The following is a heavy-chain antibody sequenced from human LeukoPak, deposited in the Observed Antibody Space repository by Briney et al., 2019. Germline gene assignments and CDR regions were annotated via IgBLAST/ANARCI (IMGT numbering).Heavy chain of an antibody. J-gene: IGHJ4*02. CDR2: INHSGST. V-gene: IGHV4-34*01. CDR3: ARGQLKYDYVWGSYRYDCFDY. CDR1: GGSFSGYY. Sequence: SETLSLTCAVYGGSFSGYYWSWIRQPPGKGLEWIGEINHSGSTNYNPSLKSRVTISVGTSKNQFSLKLSSVAAADTAVYYCARGQLKYDYVWGSYRYDCFDYWGQGTLVTVSS. D-gene: IGHD3-16*02.